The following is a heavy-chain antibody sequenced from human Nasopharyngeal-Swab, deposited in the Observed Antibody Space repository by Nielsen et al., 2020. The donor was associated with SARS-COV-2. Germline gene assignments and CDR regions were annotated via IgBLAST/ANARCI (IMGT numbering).Heavy chain of an antibody. D-gene: IGHD1-14*01. CDR3: AKVTPSAPGVY. CDR1: GFTFSSYA. CDR2: ISGSGGST. V-gene: IGHV3-23*01. Sequence: SLKISCAASGFTFSSYAMTWVRQAPGKGLEWVSAISGSGGSTYYADSVKGRFTISRDNSKNTLYLQMNSRRAEDTAVYYCAKVTPSAPGVYWGQGTLVTVSS. J-gene: IGHJ4*02.